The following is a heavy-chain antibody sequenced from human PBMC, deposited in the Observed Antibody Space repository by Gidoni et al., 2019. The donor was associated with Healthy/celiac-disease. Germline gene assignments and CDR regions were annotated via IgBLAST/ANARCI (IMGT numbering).Heavy chain of an antibody. D-gene: IGHD3-10*01. CDR3: ARDALITMVRGVHGNWFDP. Sequence: QVQLVESGGGVVQPGRSLRLSCAASGFTFSSYGMHWVRQAPGKGVEWGAVIGYDGSNKYYADSVKGRFTISRDNSKNTLYLQMNSLRAEDTAVYYCARDALITMVRGVHGNWFDPWGQGTLVTVSS. CDR1: GFTFSSYG. CDR2: IGYDGSNK. J-gene: IGHJ5*02. V-gene: IGHV3-33*01.